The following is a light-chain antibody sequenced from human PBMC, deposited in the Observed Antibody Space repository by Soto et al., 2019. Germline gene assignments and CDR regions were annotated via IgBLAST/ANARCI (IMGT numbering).Light chain of an antibody. CDR1: QGIITY. J-gene: IGKJ1*01. Sequence: DIQLTQSPSSLSASVGDRVTITCRASQGIITYLNLYQQKPGKAPNLLIYSSSTLQSWVPSMFSGSGSGTDFTLTISSLQPEDFATYYCQQSFSSRWTFGQGTKVDIK. V-gene: IGKV1-39*01. CDR3: QQSFSSRWT. CDR2: SSS.